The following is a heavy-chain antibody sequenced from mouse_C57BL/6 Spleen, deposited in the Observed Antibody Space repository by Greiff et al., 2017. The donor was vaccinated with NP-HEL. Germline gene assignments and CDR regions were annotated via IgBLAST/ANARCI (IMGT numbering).Heavy chain of an antibody. CDR2: IWGVGST. V-gene: IGHV2-6*01. J-gene: IGHJ4*01. Sequence: QVQLKESGPGLVAPSQSLSITCTVSGFSLTSYGVDWVRQSPGKGLEWLGVIWGVGSTNYNSALISRRSISKDNTKSQVFLKMNSLQTDDTAMSYGARGTGKIAMDYWGQGTSVTVSS. CDR3: ARGTGKIAMDY. D-gene: IGHD4-1*01. CDR1: GFSLTSYG.